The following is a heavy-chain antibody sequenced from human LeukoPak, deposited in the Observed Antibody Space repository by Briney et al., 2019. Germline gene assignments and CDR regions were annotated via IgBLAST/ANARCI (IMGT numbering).Heavy chain of an antibody. V-gene: IGHV3-23*01. CDR2: FSGSGVST. CDR1: GFTFSSCA. J-gene: IGHJ4*02. CDR3: AKIPQTTSVGYFDY. Sequence: QPGGSLSLSCAASGFTFSSCAMSWVRQAPGKGLKWVSGFSGSGVSTYYADSVKGRFTISRDNSKNTLYLQMSSLRAEDTAVYYCAKIPQTTSVGYFDYWGQGNLVTVSS. D-gene: IGHD4-17*01.